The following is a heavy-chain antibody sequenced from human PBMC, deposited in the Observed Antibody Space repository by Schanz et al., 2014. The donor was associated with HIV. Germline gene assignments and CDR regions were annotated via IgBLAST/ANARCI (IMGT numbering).Heavy chain of an antibody. Sequence: EDQLVDSGGGLVQPGGSLTLSCAASGFAFSRHWMSWVRQAPGKGLEWVSVMTTNDRIYYAESVKGRFTISRDTSTNTLYLQMSGLRAEDTAVYYCAKDGSLDYDNSGYYATWGQGTLVTVSS. J-gene: IGHJ4*02. V-gene: IGHV3-23*04. CDR1: GFAFSRHW. CDR2: MTTNDRI. D-gene: IGHD3-22*01. CDR3: AKDGSLDYDNSGYYAT.